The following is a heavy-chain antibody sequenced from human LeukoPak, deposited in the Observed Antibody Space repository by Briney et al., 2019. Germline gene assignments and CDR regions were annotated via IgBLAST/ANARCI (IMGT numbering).Heavy chain of an antibody. CDR1: GGSISNYY. CDR2: ISYSASS. V-gene: IGHV4-59*08. J-gene: IGHJ4*02. D-gene: IGHD3-22*01. CDR3: ARVGGGDYYDSSGYGPFDY. Sequence: SETLSLTCTVSGGSISNYYWSWIRQPPGKGLEWLGYISYSASSNYNPSLKSRVSISVDTSKNKFSLKLSSVTAADTAVYYCARVGGGDYYDSSGYGPFDYWGQGTLVTVSS.